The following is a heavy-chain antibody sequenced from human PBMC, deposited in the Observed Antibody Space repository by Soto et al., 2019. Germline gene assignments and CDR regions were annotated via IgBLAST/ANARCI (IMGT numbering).Heavy chain of an antibody. Sequence: GGSLRLSCAASGFTFSSYAMSWVRQAPGKGLEWVSAISGSGGSTYYADSVKGRFTISRANSKNTLYLQMSSLRAEDTAVYYCAKSTVTTDYYYGMDVWGQGTTVTVSS. V-gene: IGHV3-23*01. CDR1: GFTFSSYA. CDR3: AKSTVTTDYYYGMDV. CDR2: ISGSGGST. D-gene: IGHD4-4*01. J-gene: IGHJ6*02.